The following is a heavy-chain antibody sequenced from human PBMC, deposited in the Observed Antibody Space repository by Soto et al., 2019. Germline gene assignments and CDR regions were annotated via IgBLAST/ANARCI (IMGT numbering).Heavy chain of an antibody. CDR2: LSYAGST. CDR3: ARHRARYTSYKY. Sequence: QLQLQESGPGLVKPSETLSLTCTVSGGSITSSSYYWGWIHQPPGKGLEWIASLSYAGSTSYNPSLERRVTTSVDTSKSQLALVLTSVTAADTAVYYCARHRARYTSYKYWGQGTLVTVSS. D-gene: IGHD6-13*01. V-gene: IGHV4-39*01. J-gene: IGHJ4*02. CDR1: GGSITSSSYY.